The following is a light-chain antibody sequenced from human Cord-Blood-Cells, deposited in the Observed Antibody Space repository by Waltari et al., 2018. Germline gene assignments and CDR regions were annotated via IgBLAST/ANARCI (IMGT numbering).Light chain of an antibody. V-gene: IGLV6-57*03. CDR2: EAN. Sequence: NFMLTQPHSVSQSPGKTVTIPCTRSSGSIASNYVQWYQQRPGSAPTTVIYEANQRPSGVPDRFSGSIDSSSNSASLTISGLKTEDEADYYCQSYDSSNWVFGGGTKLTVL. J-gene: IGLJ3*02. CDR3: QSYDSSNWV. CDR1: SGSIASNY.